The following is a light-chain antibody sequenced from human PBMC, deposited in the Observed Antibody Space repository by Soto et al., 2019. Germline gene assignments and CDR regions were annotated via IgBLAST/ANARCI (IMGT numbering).Light chain of an antibody. V-gene: IGLV1-47*01. CDR3: AAWDDSLSGVV. Sequence: QSVLTQPPSASGTPGQRVTIXCSGSSSNIGSNYVYWYQQLPGTVPQLLIYRNSERPSGVPDRFSGSKSGTSASLAISGLRSEDEADYYCAAWDDSLSGVVFGGGTKVTVL. J-gene: IGLJ2*01. CDR1: SSNIGSNY. CDR2: RNS.